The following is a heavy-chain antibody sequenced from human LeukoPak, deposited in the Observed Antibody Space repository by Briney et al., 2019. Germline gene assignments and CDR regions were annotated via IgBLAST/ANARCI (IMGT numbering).Heavy chain of an antibody. J-gene: IGHJ6*03. Sequence: PSETLSLTCTVSGGSITTYYWSWIRQPAGKGLEWIGRIYSSGSTNYNPSLKSRVTMSVDTSKNQFSLKLSSVTAADTAVYYCAREGSSWYYYYYYMDVWGKGTTVTVSS. CDR1: GGSITTYY. D-gene: IGHD6-13*01. V-gene: IGHV4-4*07. CDR2: IYSSGST. CDR3: AREGSSWYYYYYYMDV.